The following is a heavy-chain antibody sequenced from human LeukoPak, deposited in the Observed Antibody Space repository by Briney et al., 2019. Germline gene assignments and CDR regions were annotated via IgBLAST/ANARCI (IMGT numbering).Heavy chain of an antibody. CDR1: GYTFTSYG. Sequence: ASVKVSCKASGYTFTSYGISWVRQAPGQGLEWMGWISAYNGNTNYAQKLQGRVTMTTDTSTSTAYMELRSLRSDDTAVYYCARNSYYYDTSGLGAFDIWGQGTMVTVSS. CDR3: ARNSYYYDTSGLGAFDI. J-gene: IGHJ3*02. V-gene: IGHV1-18*01. CDR2: ISAYNGNT. D-gene: IGHD3-22*01.